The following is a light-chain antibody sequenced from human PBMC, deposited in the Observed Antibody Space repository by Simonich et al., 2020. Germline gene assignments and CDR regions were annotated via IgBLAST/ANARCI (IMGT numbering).Light chain of an antibody. CDR3: QSYDSSNQV. CDR2: EDN. Sequence: NFMLTQPHSVSEYPGKTVTISCTRSSGSIASNYVQWYQQRPGSAPTTVSYEDNPIPAGVPDRFSGSIDSSSNSASLTISGLKTEDEADYYCQSYDSSNQVFGGGTKLTVL. CDR1: SGSIASNY. V-gene: IGLV6-57*03. J-gene: IGLJ3*02.